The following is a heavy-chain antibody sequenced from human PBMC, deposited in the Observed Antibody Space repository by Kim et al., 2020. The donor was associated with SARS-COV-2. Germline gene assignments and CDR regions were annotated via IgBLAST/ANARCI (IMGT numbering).Heavy chain of an antibody. D-gene: IGHD3-10*01. J-gene: IGHJ4*02. CDR2: ISYDGSNK. CDR3: TKGAMVRGADHDY. CDR1: GLTFSSYG. Sequence: GGSLRLSCAASGLTFSSYGMHSVRQAPGKGLEWVAVISYDGSNKYYADSVKGRFTISRDNSKSTLYLQMNSLRAEDTAVYYCTKGAMVRGADHDYWGQGT. V-gene: IGHV3-30*18.